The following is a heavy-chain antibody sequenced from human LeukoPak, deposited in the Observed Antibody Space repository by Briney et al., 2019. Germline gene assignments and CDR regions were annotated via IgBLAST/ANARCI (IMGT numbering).Heavy chain of an antibody. CDR3: AKGPPEYSSGWFSFAYFDY. CDR1: GFTFSSYA. D-gene: IGHD6-19*01. V-gene: IGHV3-23*01. J-gene: IGHJ4*02. CDR2: ISGSGGST. Sequence: GGSLRLSCAASGFTFSSYAMSWVRQAPGKGLEWVSAISGSGGSTYYADPVKGRFTISRDNSKNTLYLQMNSLRAEDTAVYYCAKGPPEYSSGWFSFAYFDYWGQGTLVTVSS.